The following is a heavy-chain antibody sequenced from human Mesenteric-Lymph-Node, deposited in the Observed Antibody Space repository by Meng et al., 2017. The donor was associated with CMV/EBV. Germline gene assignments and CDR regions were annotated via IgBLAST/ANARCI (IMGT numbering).Heavy chain of an antibody. CDR2: ISGTGSTT. CDR3: ARESVVPAAIGLGYYYYGMDV. J-gene: IGHJ6*02. D-gene: IGHD2-2*01. CDR1: GFTFSDYY. V-gene: IGHV3-11*01. Sequence: GGSLRLSCAASGFTFSDYYMSWIRQAPGKGLEWVSYISGTGSTTYYADSVKGRFTISRDNAKNSLYLQMNSLRAEDTAVYYCARESVVPAAIGLGYYYYGMDVWGQGTTVTVSS.